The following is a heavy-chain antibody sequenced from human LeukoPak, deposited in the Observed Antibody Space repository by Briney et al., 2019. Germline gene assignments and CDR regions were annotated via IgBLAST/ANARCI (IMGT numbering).Heavy chain of an antibody. CDR3: ARVPPYYDFWSIDI. CDR1: GFTFSSYA. D-gene: IGHD3-3*01. CDR2: ISYDGSNK. V-gene: IGHV3-30-3*01. J-gene: IGHJ3*02. Sequence: GRSLRLSCAASGFTFSSYAMHWVRQAPGKGLEWVAVISYDGSNKYYADSVKGRFTISRDNSKNTLYLQMNSLRAEDTAVYYCARVPPYYDFWSIDIWGQGTMVTVSS.